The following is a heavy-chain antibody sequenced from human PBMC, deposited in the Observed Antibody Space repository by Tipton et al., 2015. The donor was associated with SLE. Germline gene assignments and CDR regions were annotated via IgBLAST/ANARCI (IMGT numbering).Heavy chain of an antibody. CDR2: IYYSGST. V-gene: IGHV4-59*01. J-gene: IGHJ4*02. D-gene: IGHD6-19*01. CDR1: GGSISSYY. CDR3: ARWAAARGSGCYNY. Sequence: TLSLTCTVSGGSISSYYWSWIRQPPGKGLEWIGYIYYSGSTNYNPSLKSRVTISVDTSKNQFSLKLSSVTAADTAVYYCARWAAARGSGCYNYWGQGTLVTVSS.